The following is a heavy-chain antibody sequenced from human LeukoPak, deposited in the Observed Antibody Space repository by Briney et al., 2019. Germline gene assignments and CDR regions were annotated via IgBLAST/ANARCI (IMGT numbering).Heavy chain of an antibody. J-gene: IGHJ4*02. CDR3: ARDRDPYYYDSSGYCLD. Sequence: ASVKVSCKASGYTFTSYAMNWVRQAPGQGLEWMGWINTNTGNPTYAQGLTGRFVFSLDTSVSTAYLQISSLKAEDTAVYYCARDRDPYYYDSSGYCLDWGQGTLVTVSS. D-gene: IGHD3-22*01. CDR1: GYTFTSYA. V-gene: IGHV7-4-1*02. CDR2: INTNTGNP.